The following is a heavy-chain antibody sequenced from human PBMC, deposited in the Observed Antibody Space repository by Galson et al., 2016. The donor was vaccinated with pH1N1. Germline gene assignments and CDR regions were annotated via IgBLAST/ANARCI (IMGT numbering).Heavy chain of an antibody. CDR2: IYWDDDK. J-gene: IGHJ3*01. V-gene: IGHV2-5*02. Sequence: PALVKPTQPLTLPCTFSGFSVSSSGMGVGWIRQPPGKALEWLALIYWDDDKRYSPSLKSRLTITKDSSKNQVVLTMTNMDPVDTATYYCAHREVMITNAFDVWGPGTMVTVSS. D-gene: IGHD3-16*01. CDR3: AHREVMITNAFDV. CDR1: GFSVSSSGMG.